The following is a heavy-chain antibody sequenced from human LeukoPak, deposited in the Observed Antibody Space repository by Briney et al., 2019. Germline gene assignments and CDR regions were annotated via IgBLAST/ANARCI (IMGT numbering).Heavy chain of an antibody. CDR3: ARERGNTAADGPWFDP. J-gene: IGHJ5*02. V-gene: IGHV4-4*02. CDR2: IYHSGST. CDR1: GGSISSSNW. D-gene: IGHD6-13*01. Sequence: SETLSLTCAVSGGSISSSNWWSWVRQPPGKGLEWIGEIYHSGSTNHNPSLKSRVTISVDKSKNQFSLKLSSVTAADTAVYYCARERGNTAADGPWFDPWGQGTLVTVSS.